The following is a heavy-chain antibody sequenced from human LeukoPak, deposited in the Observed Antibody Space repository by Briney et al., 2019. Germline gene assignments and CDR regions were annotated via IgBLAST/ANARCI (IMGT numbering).Heavy chain of an antibody. V-gene: IGHV1-69*05. CDR1: GGTFSSYA. D-gene: IGHD5-18*01. CDR3: ASGAGGYSYGSYYYYYMDV. Sequence: SVKVSCKASGGTFSSYAISWVRQAPGQGLEWMGGIIPIFGTANYAQKFQGRVTITTDESTSTAYMELSSLRSEDTAVYYCASGAGGYSYGSYYYYYMDVWGKGTTVTASS. CDR2: IIPIFGTA. J-gene: IGHJ6*03.